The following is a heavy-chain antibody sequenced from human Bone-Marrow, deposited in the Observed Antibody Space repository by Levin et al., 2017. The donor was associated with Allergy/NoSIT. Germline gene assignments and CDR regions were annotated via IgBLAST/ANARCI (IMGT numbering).Heavy chain of an antibody. CDR3: ARYMVRSSGLDWFDP. D-gene: IGHD3-22*01. CDR1: GYSFTRYW. V-gene: IGHV5-51*01. Sequence: ASVKVSCKGSGYSFTRYWIAWVRQMPGKGLEWMGIIYPGDSDTRYSPSFEGQVTISADKSMRTAYLQWSSLKASDTAIYFCARYMVRSSGLDWFDPWGQGTLVTVSS. J-gene: IGHJ5*02. CDR2: IYPGDSDT.